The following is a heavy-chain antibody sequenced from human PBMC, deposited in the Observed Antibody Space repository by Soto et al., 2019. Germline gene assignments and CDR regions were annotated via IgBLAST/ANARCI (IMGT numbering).Heavy chain of an antibody. CDR2: IYYSGST. D-gene: IGHD3-22*01. V-gene: IGHV4-39*01. CDR3: ARHEGTYYDSSGYHY. CDR1: GGSISSSSYY. J-gene: IGHJ4*02. Sequence: SETLSLTCTVSGGSISSSSYYWGWIRQPPGKGLEWIGSIYYSGSTYYNPSLKSRVTISVDTSKNQFSLKLSSVTAAGTAVYYCARHEGTYYDSSGYHYWGQGTLVTVSS.